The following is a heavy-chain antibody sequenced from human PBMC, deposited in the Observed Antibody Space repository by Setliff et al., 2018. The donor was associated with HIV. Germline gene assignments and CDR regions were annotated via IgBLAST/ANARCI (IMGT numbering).Heavy chain of an antibody. D-gene: IGHD1-1*01. Sequence: ASVKVSCKASGYRFTSYAMNWVRQAPGQGLEWMGWINTHTGNPTYAQGFTGRFGFSLDTSVSTAYLQISSLKAEDTAVYYCARGELDLDYWGQGTLVTVSS. J-gene: IGHJ4*02. CDR1: GYRFTSYA. V-gene: IGHV7-4-1*02. CDR2: INTHTGNP. CDR3: ARGELDLDY.